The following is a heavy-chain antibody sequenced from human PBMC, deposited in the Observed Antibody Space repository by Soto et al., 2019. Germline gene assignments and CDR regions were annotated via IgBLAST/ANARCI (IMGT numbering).Heavy chain of an antibody. D-gene: IGHD3-10*01. V-gene: IGHV3-23*01. J-gene: IGHJ4*02. CDR3: ARGFSAVKGSPPDF. CDR2: ISGSGGST. CDR1: GFTFSSFA. Sequence: GGSLSLSCAASGFTFSSFAMSWVRQAPGKGLDWVAAISGSGGSTYSADSVKGRFTISRDDSKNTLYLQMSSLRAEDTAVYYCARGFSAVKGSPPDFWGQGSLVTVSS.